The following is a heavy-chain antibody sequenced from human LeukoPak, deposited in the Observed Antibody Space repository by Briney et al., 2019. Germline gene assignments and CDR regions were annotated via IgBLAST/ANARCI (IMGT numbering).Heavy chain of an antibody. CDR2: IYRSGIT. CDR1: GASISSYNC. V-gene: IGHV4-4*02. D-gene: IGHD4-17*01. CDR3: ARGDSTVTGYFDY. Sequence: SGTLSLTCAVSGASISSYNCWGWVRQSPGKVLEWIGEIYRSGITNYNPSLKSRVTISVDKSKNQFSLKLNSVTAADTAVYYCARGDSTVTGYFDYWGQGTLVTVSS. J-gene: IGHJ4*02.